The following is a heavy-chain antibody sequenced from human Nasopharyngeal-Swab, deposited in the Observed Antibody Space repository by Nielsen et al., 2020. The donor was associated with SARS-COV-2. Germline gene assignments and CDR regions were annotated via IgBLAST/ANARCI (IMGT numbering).Heavy chain of an antibody. D-gene: IGHD2-21*02. CDR2: IDPFSGST. CDR3: TRDQGGGDPYDS. CDR1: GFTFTSYY. Sequence: ASVKVSCKASGFTFTSYYFNWVRQAPGQGLEWMGMIDPFSGSTSYAQSFQGRITVTRDTSTSTVFMEVRSLTSEDTAVYYCTRDQGGGDPYDSWGQGTLVTVSS. V-gene: IGHV1-46*01. J-gene: IGHJ4*02.